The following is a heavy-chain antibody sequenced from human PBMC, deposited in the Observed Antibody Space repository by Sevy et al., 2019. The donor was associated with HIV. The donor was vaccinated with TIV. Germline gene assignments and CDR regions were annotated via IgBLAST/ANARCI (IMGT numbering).Heavy chain of an antibody. CDR1: GYTFTSYY. CDR3: ARGSITIFGVVIPLLDY. CDR2: INPSGGST. D-gene: IGHD3-3*01. Sequence: ASVKVSCKASGYTFTSYYMHWVRQAPGQGLEWMGIINPSGGSTSYAQKFQGRVTMTRDTSTGTVYMELSSLRSEDTAVYYCARGSITIFGVVIPLLDYWGQGTLVTVSS. J-gene: IGHJ4*02. V-gene: IGHV1-46*03.